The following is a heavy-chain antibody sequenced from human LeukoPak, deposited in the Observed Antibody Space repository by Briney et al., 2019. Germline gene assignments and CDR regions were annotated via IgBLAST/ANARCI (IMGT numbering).Heavy chain of an antibody. D-gene: IGHD7-27*01. CDR2: ISGGSTITD. CDR1: GFTFSSNS. J-gene: IGHJ4*02. Sequence: GGSLRLSCAASGFTFSSNSMNWVRQAPGKGLEWVSYISGGSTITDFYADSVKGRFTISRDNSKNTLYLQMNSLRAEDTAVYYCAKDNDNLGIFDYWGQGTLVTVSS. CDR3: AKDNDNLGIFDY. V-gene: IGHV3-48*01.